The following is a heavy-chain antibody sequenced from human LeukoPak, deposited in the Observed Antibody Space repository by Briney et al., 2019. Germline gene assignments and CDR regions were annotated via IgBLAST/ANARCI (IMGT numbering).Heavy chain of an antibody. D-gene: IGHD3-10*01. V-gene: IGHV3-73*01. CDR2: IRGKANNYAT. CDR1: GFTFSGSA. CDR3: IRANMVDAFDI. J-gene: IGHJ3*02. Sequence: GGSVRLSCAASGFTFSGSAMHWVRQASGKGLEWVGRIRGKANNYATAYAASVKGRFTISRDDSKSTAYLQMNSLNTEDTAVYYCIRANMVDAFDIWGQGTMVTVSS.